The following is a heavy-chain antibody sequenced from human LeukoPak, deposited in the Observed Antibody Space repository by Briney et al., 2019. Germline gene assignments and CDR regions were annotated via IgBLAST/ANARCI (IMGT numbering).Heavy chain of an antibody. CDR1: GGSISSSSYY. V-gene: IGHV4-39*01. CDR2: IYYSGST. J-gene: IGHJ6*03. Sequence: PSETLSLTCTVSGGSISSSSYYWGWIRQPPGKGLEWIGSIYYSGSTYYNPSLKSRVTISVDTSKNQFSLKLSSVTAADTAVYYCARMANWGWAGIYYYYYMDVWGKGTTVTVSS. D-gene: IGHD7-27*01. CDR3: ARMANWGWAGIYYYYYMDV.